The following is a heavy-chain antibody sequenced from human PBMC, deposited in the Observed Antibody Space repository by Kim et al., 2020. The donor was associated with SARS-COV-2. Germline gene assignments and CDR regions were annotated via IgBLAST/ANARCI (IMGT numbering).Heavy chain of an antibody. J-gene: IGHJ3*02. D-gene: IGHD3-3*01. CDR3: ARRTAVGLFWAFDI. CDR2: INHSGNT. V-gene: IGHV4-34*01. Sequence: SETLSLTCAVHGGSFSSYYWSWIRQSPGKGLEWLGYINHSGNTTYNPSLKTRVTISRDTSMNQFSLNLTSVTAADTAVYYCARRTAVGLFWAFDIWGQG. CDR1: GGSFSSYY.